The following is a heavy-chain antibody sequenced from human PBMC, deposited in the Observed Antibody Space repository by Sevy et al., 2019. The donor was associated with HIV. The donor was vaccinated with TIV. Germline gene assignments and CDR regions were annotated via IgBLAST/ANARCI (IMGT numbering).Heavy chain of an antibody. D-gene: IGHD6-6*01. CDR2: IKTNIDGGTA. Sequence: GGSLRLSCAGTGFTFSDAWMTWVRQAPGKGLEWVGRIKTNIDGGTAEYAAPVEGRFTISRADSKNMLFLQMNSLKPEDTALYYCTRDRYSSSSVFDYWGQGTLVTVSS. V-gene: IGHV3-15*01. J-gene: IGHJ4*02. CDR3: TRDRYSSSSVFDY. CDR1: GFTFSDAW.